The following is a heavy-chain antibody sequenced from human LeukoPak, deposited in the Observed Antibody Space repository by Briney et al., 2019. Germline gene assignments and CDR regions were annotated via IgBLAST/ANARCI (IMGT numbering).Heavy chain of an antibody. D-gene: IGHD2/OR15-2a*01. J-gene: IGHJ5*02. CDR3: APYFPDRGS. CDR1: GFTFSSYG. Sequence: GGSLRLSCAASGFTFSSYGTHWVRQAPGKGLEWVAFIRYDGSNKYYADSVKGRFTISRDNAKNSLYLQMNNLRAEDTAVYYCAPYFPDRGSWGQGTLVTVSS. CDR2: IRYDGSNK. V-gene: IGHV3-30*02.